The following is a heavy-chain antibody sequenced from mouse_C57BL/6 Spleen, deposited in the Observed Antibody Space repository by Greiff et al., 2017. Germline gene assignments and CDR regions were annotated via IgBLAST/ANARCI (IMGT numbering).Heavy chain of an antibody. J-gene: IGHJ3*01. CDR2: INPNNGGT. CDR1: GYTFTDYY. V-gene: IGHV1-26*01. CDR3: ARWPYDYDPFAY. Sequence: EVQLQQSGPELVKPGASVKISCKASGYTFTDYYMNWVKQSHGKSLEWIGDINPNNGGTSYNQKFKGKATLTVDKSSSTAYMELRSLTSEDSAVYYCARWPYDYDPFAYWGQGTLVTVSA. D-gene: IGHD2-4*01.